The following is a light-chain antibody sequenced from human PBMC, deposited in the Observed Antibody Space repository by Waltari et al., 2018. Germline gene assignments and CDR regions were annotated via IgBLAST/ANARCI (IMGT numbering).Light chain of an antibody. J-gene: IGKJ1*01. V-gene: IGKV2-30*01. CDR3: MEGTHWPWT. CDR2: KVS. CDR1: ESLVSRDGNTY. Sequence: DVVMTQSPLSLPVTLGQPASISCRSSESLVSRDGNTYFNWFHQRPGQTPRRLLYKVSNRDSGVPDRFSGSGSGTDVTLRISRVEAEDVGVYYCMEGTHWPWTVGQGTKVEIK.